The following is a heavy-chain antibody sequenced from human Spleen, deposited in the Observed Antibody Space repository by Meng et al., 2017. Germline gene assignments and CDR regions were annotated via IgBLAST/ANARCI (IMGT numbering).Heavy chain of an antibody. J-gene: IGHJ4*02. CDR3: ATASDSSGGTAERDY. D-gene: IGHD6-19*01. CDR1: GFTFRSYS. CDR2: NSTSGSYI. V-gene: IGHV3-21*04. Sequence: GESLKTSWASSGFTFRSYSMNWVRQAPGEGLGWGSSNSTSGSYIFYAESEKGRFTISRDNAKNTLYLQMNSLRAEDEAIDYCATASDSSGGTAERDYWGQGTLVTVSS.